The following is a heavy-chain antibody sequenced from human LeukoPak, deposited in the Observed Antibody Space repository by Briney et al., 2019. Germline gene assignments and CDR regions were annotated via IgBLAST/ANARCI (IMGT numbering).Heavy chain of an antibody. V-gene: IGHV4-30-4*01. Sequence: SETLSLTCTVSGGSISSGDYYWSWIRQPPGKGLEWIGYIYYSGSTYYNPSLKIRVTISVDTSKNQFSLKLSSVTAADTAVYYCARVTGRYFDLWGRGTLVTVSS. D-gene: IGHD1-14*01. CDR2: IYYSGST. CDR1: GGSISSGDYY. J-gene: IGHJ2*01. CDR3: ARVTGRYFDL.